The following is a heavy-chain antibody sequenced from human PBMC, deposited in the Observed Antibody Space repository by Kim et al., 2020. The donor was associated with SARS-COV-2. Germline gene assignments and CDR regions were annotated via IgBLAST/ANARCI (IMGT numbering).Heavy chain of an antibody. CDR3: WMDDGSGRYCKVGGMDV. CDR2: IYTSGST. D-gene: IGHD3-10*01. CDR1: GGSISSYY. Sequence: SETLSLTCTVSGGSISSYYWSWVRQPAGKGLEWVGRIYTSGSTNYNPSLMRRVTMSVDTSKNQSSLKLSSVTAVDTAVFYCWMDDGSGRYCKVGGMDVWG. V-gene: IGHV4-4*07. J-gene: IGHJ6*01.